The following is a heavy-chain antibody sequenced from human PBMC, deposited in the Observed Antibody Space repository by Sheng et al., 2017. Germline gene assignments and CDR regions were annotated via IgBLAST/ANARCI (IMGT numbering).Heavy chain of an antibody. D-gene: IGHD3-22*01. Sequence: QVQLVQSGAEVKKPGSSVKLSCEASGGTFSSFAITWVRQAPGQGLEWMGGILPIFGTTNYAQKFQGRVTFTAYESTSTAYMELSSLRSEDTAVYYCARDGVGIYDISGYYTGFGLDVWGHGTTVTVSS. CDR3: ARDGVGIYDISGYYTGFGLDV. CDR1: GGTFSSFA. V-gene: IGHV1-69*01. CDR2: ILPIFGTT. J-gene: IGHJ6*02.